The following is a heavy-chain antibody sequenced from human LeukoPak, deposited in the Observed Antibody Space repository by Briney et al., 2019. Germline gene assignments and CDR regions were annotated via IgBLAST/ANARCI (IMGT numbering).Heavy chain of an antibody. V-gene: IGHV3-23*01. CDR2: ISGSGGST. CDR3: ARAHYSSSPPDY. CDR1: GFTFSSYA. Sequence: TGGSLRLSCAASGFTFSSYAMSWVRQAPGKGLEWVSAISGSGGSTYYAYSVKGRFTISRDNSKNTLYLQMNSLRAEDTAVYYCARAHYSSSPPDYWGQGTLVTVSS. D-gene: IGHD6-6*01. J-gene: IGHJ4*02.